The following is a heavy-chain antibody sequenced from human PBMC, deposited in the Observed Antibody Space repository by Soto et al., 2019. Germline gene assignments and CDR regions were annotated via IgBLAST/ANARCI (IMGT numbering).Heavy chain of an antibody. CDR3: ARPTIFGVLDV. CDR2: IIPMFDTA. V-gene: IGHV1-69*01. CDR1: GGTFSSYA. D-gene: IGHD3-3*01. J-gene: IGHJ6*02. Sequence: QVQLVQSGAEVKKSGSSVKVSCKASGGTFSSYAISWVRQAPGQGLEWMGGIIPMFDTANYAQKFQGRVMITADDSTSTAYMEMSSLRSEDTAVYYCARPTIFGVLDVWGQGTTVTVFS.